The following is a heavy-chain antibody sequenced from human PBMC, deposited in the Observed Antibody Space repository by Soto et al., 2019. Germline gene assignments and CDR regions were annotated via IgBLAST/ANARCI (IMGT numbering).Heavy chain of an antibody. CDR2: MNPNSGNT. Sequence: GASVKVSCKASGYTFTSYDINWVRQATGQGLEWMGWMNPNSGNTGYAQKFQGRVTMTRNTSISTAYMELSSLRSEDTAVYYCARYPTRKPYYYYYMDVWGKGTTVTVSS. CDR3: ARYPTRKPYYYYYMDV. CDR1: GYTFTSYD. J-gene: IGHJ6*03. V-gene: IGHV1-8*01.